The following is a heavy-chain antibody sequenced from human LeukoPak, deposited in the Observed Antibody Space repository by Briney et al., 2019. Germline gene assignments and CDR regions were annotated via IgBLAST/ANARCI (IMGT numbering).Heavy chain of an antibody. J-gene: IGHJ3*02. CDR1: GGTFSSYA. CDR2: IIPIFGTA. CDR3: ARVPVEQYYSGYDRDAFDI. Sequence: GSSVKVSRKASGGTFSSYAISWVRQAPGQGLEWMGRIIPIFGTANYAQKFQGRVTITTDESTSTAYMELSSLRSEDTAVYYCARVPVEQYYSGYDRDAFDIWGQRTMVTVSS. V-gene: IGHV1-69*05. D-gene: IGHD5-12*01.